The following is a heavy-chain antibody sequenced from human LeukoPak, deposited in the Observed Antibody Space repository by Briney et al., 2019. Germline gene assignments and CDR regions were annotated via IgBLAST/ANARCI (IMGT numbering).Heavy chain of an antibody. D-gene: IGHD3-10*01. V-gene: IGHV1-2*02. CDR1: GYTFTGYY. CDR3: ARSDYYGSGSYYNSYYYMDV. J-gene: IGHJ6*03. Sequence: ASVKVSCKASGYTFTGYYMHWVRQAPGQGLEWMGWINPNSGGTNYAQKFQGRVTMTRDTSISTAYMELSRLRSDDTAVYYCARSDYYGSGSYYNSYYYMDVWGKGTTVTISS. CDR2: INPNSGGT.